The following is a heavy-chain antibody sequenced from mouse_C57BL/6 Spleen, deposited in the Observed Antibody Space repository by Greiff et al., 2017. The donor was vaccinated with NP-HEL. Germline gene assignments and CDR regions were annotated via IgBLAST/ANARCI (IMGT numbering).Heavy chain of an antibody. CDR2: ISDGGSYT. D-gene: IGHD3-3*01. V-gene: IGHV5-4*01. J-gene: IGHJ2*01. Sequence: DVKLVESGGGLVKPGGSLKLSCAASGFTFSSYAMSWVRQTPEKRLEWVATISDGGSYTYYPDNVKGRFTISRDNAKNNLYLQMSHLKSEDTAMYYCAREGGLNFDYWGQGTTLTVSS. CDR3: AREGGLNFDY. CDR1: GFTFSSYA.